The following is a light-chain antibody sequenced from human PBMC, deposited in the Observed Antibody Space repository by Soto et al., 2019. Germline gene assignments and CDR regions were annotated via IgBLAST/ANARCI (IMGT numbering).Light chain of an antibody. J-gene: IGLJ3*02. CDR2: HND. Sequence: QAVVTQPPSASGTPGQRVTISCSGGSSNIGRNTVNWYQQLTGTAPKLLIYHNDNRPSGVPDRFSGSKSGTSASLAISGLQSEDEAHYYCAAWDHSLSGWLFGGGTKLTVL. CDR3: AAWDHSLSGWL. CDR1: SSNIGRNT. V-gene: IGLV1-44*01.